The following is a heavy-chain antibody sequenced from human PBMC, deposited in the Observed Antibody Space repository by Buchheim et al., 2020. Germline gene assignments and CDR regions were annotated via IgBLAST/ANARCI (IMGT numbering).Heavy chain of an antibody. CDR1: GFTLRTYW. Sequence: EVQLEESGGGLVQPGGSLRLSCAASGFTLRTYWMHWVRQAPGKGLEWVSRINEDGSFRNYADSVKGRFTISRDNAENTLYLQMTSLRVEDTAMYYCARDLSGSQDYWGQGTL. CDR3: ARDLSGSQDY. J-gene: IGHJ4*02. V-gene: IGHV3-74*01. D-gene: IGHD1-26*01. CDR2: INEDGSFR.